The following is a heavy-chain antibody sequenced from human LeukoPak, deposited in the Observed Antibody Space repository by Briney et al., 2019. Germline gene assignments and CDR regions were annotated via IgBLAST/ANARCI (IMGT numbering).Heavy chain of an antibody. CDR2: ISGSGGST. V-gene: IGHV3-23*01. Sequence: GGSLRLSCAASGFTFSSSAMSWVRQAPGKGLEWVSAISGSGGSTYYADSVKGRFTISRDNSKNTLYLQMNSLRAEDTAVYYCAKRYSSSSSRYYGMDVWGQGTTVTVSS. D-gene: IGHD6-6*01. CDR1: GFTFSSSA. CDR3: AKRYSSSSSRYYGMDV. J-gene: IGHJ6*02.